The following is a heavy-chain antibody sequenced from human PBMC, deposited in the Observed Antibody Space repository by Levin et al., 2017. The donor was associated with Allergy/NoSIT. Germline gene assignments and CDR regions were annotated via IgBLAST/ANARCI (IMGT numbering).Heavy chain of an antibody. Sequence: PGGSLRLSCAASGFIFNRYAINWVRQAPGKGLDWVSSISTTSSHIYYADSVKGRFTVSRDNANNLLYLQMNSLRAEDTAVYYCARGNSGTDQSRDGFDIWGQGTVVTVSS. CDR3: ARGNSGTDQSRDGFDI. CDR2: ISTTSSHI. V-gene: IGHV3-21*01. D-gene: IGHD1-26*01. CDR1: GFIFNRYA. J-gene: IGHJ3*02.